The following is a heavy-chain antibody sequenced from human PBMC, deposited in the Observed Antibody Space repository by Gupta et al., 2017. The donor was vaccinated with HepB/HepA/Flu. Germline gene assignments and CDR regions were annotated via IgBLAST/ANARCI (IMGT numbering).Heavy chain of an antibody. CDR1: GYTFTSYA. D-gene: IGHD3-10*01. CDR3: ARESGGSGSYYFYAFDI. V-gene: IGHV1-3*01. Sequence: QVQLVQSGAEVKKPGASVKVSCKASGYTFTSYAMHWVRKAPGQRLEWMGWINAGNGNTKYSQKFQGRVTITRDTSASTAYMELSSLRSEDTAVYYCARESGGSGSYYFYAFDIWGQGTMVTVSS. J-gene: IGHJ3*02. CDR2: INAGNGNT.